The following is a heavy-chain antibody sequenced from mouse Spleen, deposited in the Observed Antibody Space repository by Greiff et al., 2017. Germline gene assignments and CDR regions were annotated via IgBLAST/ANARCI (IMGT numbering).Heavy chain of an antibody. V-gene: IGHV1-80*01. J-gene: IGHJ3*01. CDR2: IYPGDGDT. CDR1: GYAFSSYW. D-gene: IGHD4-1*01. CDR3: ARNWDEAY. Sequence: VQLVESGAELVRPGSSVKISCKASGYAFSSYWMNWVKQRPGQGLEWIGQIYPGDGDTNYNGKFKGKATLTADKSSSTAYMQLSSLTSEDSAVYFCARNWDEAYWGQGTLVTVSA.